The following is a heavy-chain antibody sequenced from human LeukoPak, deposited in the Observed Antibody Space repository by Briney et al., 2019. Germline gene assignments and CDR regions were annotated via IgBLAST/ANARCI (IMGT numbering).Heavy chain of an antibody. Sequence: ETLSLTCTVSGGSISSSSYYWGWVRQAPGKGLEWVSAISGSGGSTYYADSVKGRFTISRDNSKNTLYLQMNSLRAEDTAVYYCAKAPYSSVGNDAFDIWGQGTMVTVSS. CDR1: GGSISSSSYY. V-gene: IGHV3-23*01. CDR2: ISGSGGST. J-gene: IGHJ3*02. CDR3: AKAPYSSVGNDAFDI. D-gene: IGHD6-19*01.